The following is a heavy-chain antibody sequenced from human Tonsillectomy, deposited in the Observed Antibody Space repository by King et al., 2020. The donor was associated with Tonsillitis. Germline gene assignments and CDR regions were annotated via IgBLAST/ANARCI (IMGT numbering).Heavy chain of an antibody. CDR3: ARQGRGAYYYYYYMDV. J-gene: IGHJ6*03. CDR2: IYYSGGST. D-gene: IGHD3-10*01. V-gene: IGHV4-39*01. CDR1: GGSISSSSYY. Sequence: QLQESGPGLVKPSETLSLTCTVSGGSISSSSYYWGWIRQPPGKGLEWIGSIYYSGGSTSYNPSLKSRVTISVDTSKNQFSLKLSSVTAADTAVYFCARQGRGAYYYYYYMDVWGKGTTVTVSS.